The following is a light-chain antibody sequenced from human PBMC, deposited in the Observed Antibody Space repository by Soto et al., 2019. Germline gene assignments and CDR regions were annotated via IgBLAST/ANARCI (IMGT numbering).Light chain of an antibody. CDR3: QQPFT. V-gene: IGKV3-20*01. CDR1: QSVSSSY. CDR2: GAS. Sequence: ENVLTQSPGTLSLSPGDRATLSCRASQSVSSSYLAWYQQKPGQAPRLLIYGASSRATGIPDRFSGSGSGTDFTLTISRLEPEDFAVYYCQQPFTFGPGTKVDIK. J-gene: IGKJ3*01.